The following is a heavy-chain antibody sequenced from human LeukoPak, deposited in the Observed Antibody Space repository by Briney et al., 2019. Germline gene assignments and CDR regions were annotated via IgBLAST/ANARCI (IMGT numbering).Heavy chain of an antibody. CDR3: AKGAAYYDILTGFDY. CDR1: GFTFSDYW. D-gene: IGHD3-9*01. V-gene: IGHV3-7*03. CDR2: IKQDGSVK. Sequence: GGSLRLSCVASGFTFSDYWMSWVRQAPGKGLEWVANIKQDGSVKYFVDSVKGRFTISRDNAKNSLYLQMNSLRAEDTALYYCAKGAAYYDILTGFDYWGQGTLVTVSS. J-gene: IGHJ4*02.